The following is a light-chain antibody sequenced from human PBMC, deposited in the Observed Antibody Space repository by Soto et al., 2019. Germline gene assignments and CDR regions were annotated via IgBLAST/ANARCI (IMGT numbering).Light chain of an antibody. CDR1: QSVLYSSNNKNY. Sequence: DIVMTQSPDSLAVSLGERATINCRSSQSVLYSSNNKNYLAWYQQKPGQPPKLFIYWASTRESGVPERFSGSGSGTDFTLTISSLQAEDVAVYYCQQYYNTPSFGGGTKVEIK. J-gene: IGKJ4*01. CDR2: WAS. V-gene: IGKV4-1*01. CDR3: QQYYNTPS.